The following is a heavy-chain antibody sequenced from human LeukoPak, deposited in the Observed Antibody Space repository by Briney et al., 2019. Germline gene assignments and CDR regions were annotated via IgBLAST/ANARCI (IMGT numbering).Heavy chain of an antibody. CDR1: EYIFTSYY. CDR3: ARGVPTGSYFFDY. V-gene: IGHV1-46*01. D-gene: IGHD3-9*01. Sequence: AASVKVSCKASEYIFTSYYIHWVRQAPGQGLEWMGIIDPSGGTTTYAQKFQGRVTMTRDTSTSTVYMELSSLRSDDTAVYYCARGVPTGSYFFDYWGQGTLVTVSS. J-gene: IGHJ4*02. CDR2: IDPSGGTT.